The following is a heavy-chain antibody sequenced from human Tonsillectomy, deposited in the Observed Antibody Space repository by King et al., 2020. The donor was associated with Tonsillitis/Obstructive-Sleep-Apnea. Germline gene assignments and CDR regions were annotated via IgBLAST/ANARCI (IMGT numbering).Heavy chain of an antibody. CDR1: GFSLSTSGVS. Sequence: ITLKESGPTLVKPTQTLTLTCTFSGFSLSTSGVSVGWIRQPPGKALEWLALIYWDYDERYSPSLRSRLTITKDTSKNQVVLTMTNVDPVDTATYYCAHRKPAGDYFDYWGQGTLVTVSS. CDR2: IYWDYDE. D-gene: IGHD3-10*01. V-gene: IGHV2-5*02. J-gene: IGHJ4*02. CDR3: AHRKPAGDYFDY.